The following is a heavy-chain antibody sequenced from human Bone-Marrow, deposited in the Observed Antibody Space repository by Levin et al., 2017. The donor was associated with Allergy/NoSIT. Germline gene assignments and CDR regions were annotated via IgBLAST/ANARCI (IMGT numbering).Heavy chain of an antibody. CDR2: INYSGFS. J-gene: IGHJ4*02. CDR3: AREGDGLGYYYGLYYFDY. CDR1: GFSIDSGAYS. D-gene: IGHD3-22*01. V-gene: IGHV4-31*03. Sequence: SSQTLSLTCTVSGFSIDSGAYSWTWIRQHPGRALEWIGNINYSGFSHSNPSLRSRVTISGDTSKNQFSLEVRSVTAADTAVYYCAREGDGLGYYYGLYYFDYWGQGTPVTVSS.